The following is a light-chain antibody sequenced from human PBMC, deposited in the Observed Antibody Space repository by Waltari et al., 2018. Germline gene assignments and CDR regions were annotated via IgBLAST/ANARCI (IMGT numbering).Light chain of an antibody. Sequence: DVQMTQSPSPLSASVVGRVTTTCRASQSIISYLNWYQQKPGKAPNLLIYAASNLQSGVPSRFSGRGSGTDFTLTISSLQPEDFATYFCQQSYITPRTFGQGTKLEIK. CDR1: QSIISY. J-gene: IGKJ2*01. V-gene: IGKV1-39*01. CDR2: AAS. CDR3: QQSYITPRT.